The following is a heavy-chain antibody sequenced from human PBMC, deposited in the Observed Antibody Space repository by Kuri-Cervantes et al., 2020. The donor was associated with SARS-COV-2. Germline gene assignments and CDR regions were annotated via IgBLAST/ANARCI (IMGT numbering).Heavy chain of an antibody. CDR3: GSPRGYSYGYISFGAIDY. Sequence: GGSLRLSCAASGFTFSSYSMNWVRQAPGKGLEWVSSISSSSSYIYYADSVKGRFTISRDNSKNTLYLQMNSLRAEDTAVYYCGSPRGYSYGYISFGAIDYWGQGTLVTVSS. CDR2: ISSSSSYI. V-gene: IGHV3-21*01. J-gene: IGHJ4*02. CDR1: GFTFSSYS. D-gene: IGHD5-18*01.